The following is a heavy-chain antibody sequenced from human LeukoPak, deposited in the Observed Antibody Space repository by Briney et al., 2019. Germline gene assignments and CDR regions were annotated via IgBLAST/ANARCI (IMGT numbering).Heavy chain of an antibody. V-gene: IGHV4-34*01. D-gene: IGHD2-15*01. Sequence: PSETLSLTCAVYGGSFSGYYWSWIRQPPGKGLEWIGEINHSGSTNYNPSLKSRVTISVDRSKNQFSLNLSSVNAADTAVYYCARTVIAATNSPYFDYWGQGTLVTVSS. CDR2: INHSGST. J-gene: IGHJ4*02. CDR1: GGSFSGYY. CDR3: ARTVIAATNSPYFDY.